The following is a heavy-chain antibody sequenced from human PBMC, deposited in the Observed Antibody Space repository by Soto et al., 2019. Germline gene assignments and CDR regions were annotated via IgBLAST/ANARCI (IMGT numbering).Heavy chain of an antibody. D-gene: IGHD3-9*01. CDR2: ISAYNGNT. Sequence: ASVKVSCKASGYTLTSYGISWVRQAPGQGLEWMGWISAYNGNTNYAQKLQGRVTMTTDTSTSTAYMELRSLRSDDTAVYYCARSGYDILTGYYGSDPWGQGTLVTVSS. J-gene: IGHJ5*02. CDR1: GYTLTSYG. V-gene: IGHV1-18*01. CDR3: ARSGYDILTGYYGSDP.